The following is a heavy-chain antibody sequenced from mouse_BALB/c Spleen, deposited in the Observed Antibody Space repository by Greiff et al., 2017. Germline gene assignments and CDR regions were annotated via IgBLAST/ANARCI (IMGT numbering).Heavy chain of an antibody. CDR1: GFSLTSYG. J-gene: IGHJ4*01. V-gene: IGHV2-4-1*01. CDR3: ARKDRYDGDYAMDY. Sequence: QVQLKESGPGLVQPSQSLSITCTVSGFSLTSYGVHWVRQSPGKGLEWLGVIWSGGSTDYNAAFISRLSISKDNSKSQVFFKMNSLQADDTAIYYCARKDRYDGDYAMDYWGQGTSVTGSS. D-gene: IGHD2-14*01. CDR2: IWSGGST.